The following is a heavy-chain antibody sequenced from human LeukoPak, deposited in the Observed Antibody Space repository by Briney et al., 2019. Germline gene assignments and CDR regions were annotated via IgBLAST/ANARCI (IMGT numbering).Heavy chain of an antibody. Sequence: GGSLRLSCAASGFTFSSYGMHWVRQAPGKGLEWVAFIRYDGSNKYYADSVKGRFTISRDNSKNTLYLQMNSLRAEDTAVYYCAKDQETYYYGSGTFDYWGQGTLVTVSS. D-gene: IGHD3-10*01. J-gene: IGHJ4*02. CDR1: GFTFSSYG. V-gene: IGHV3-30*02. CDR2: IRYDGSNK. CDR3: AKDQETYYYGSGTFDY.